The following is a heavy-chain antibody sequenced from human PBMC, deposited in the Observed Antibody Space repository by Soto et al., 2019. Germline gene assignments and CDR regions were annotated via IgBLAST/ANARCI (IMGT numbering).Heavy chain of an antibody. Sequence: PSETLSLTCTCSVSGGSTSNYFWSWIRQPPGKGLEWIGYISYSGSTNHNPSLKSRVTISVDTSKNQISLKLSSVTAADTAVYYCARIYGSGSDHFDYWGQGTLVTVSS. D-gene: IGHD3-10*01. CDR1: GGSTSNYF. V-gene: IGHV4-59*01. J-gene: IGHJ4*02. CDR2: ISYSGST. CDR3: ARIYGSGSDHFDY.